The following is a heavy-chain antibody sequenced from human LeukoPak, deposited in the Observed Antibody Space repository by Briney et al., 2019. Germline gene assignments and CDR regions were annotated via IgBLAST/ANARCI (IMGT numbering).Heavy chain of an antibody. CDR2: IYHNGST. D-gene: IGHD1-14*01. Sequence: SETLSLTCTVSGYSISSGYYWGWIRQPPGKGLERIGSIYHNGSTYYNPSLKSRITISVDTSKNQFSLKLSSVTAADTAVYYCARGGKGPVSYYYYMDVWGKGTTVTVSS. V-gene: IGHV4-38-2*02. J-gene: IGHJ6*03. CDR1: GYSISSGYY. CDR3: ARGGKGPVSYYYYMDV.